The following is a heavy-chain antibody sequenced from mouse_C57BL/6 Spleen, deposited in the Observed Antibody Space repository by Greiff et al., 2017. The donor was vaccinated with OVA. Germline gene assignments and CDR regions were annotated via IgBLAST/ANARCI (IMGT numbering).Heavy chain of an antibody. V-gene: IGHV1-5*01. CDR3: TRRISGITTVVGYFDV. J-gene: IGHJ1*03. CDR2: IYPGNSDT. Sequence: VQLKESGPVLARPGASVTMSCKTSGYTFTSYWMHWVKQRPGQGLVWIGAIYPGNSDTSYNQQFKGKAKLTAVTSASTAYMELSSLTNEDSAVYDGTRRISGITTVVGYFDVWGTGTTVTVAS. D-gene: IGHD1-1*01. CDR1: GYTFTSYW.